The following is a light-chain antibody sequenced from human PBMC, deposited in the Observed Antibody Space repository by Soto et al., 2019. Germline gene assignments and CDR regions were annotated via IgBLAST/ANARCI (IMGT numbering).Light chain of an antibody. J-gene: IGKJ1*01. V-gene: IGKV1-5*03. CDR2: KSS. CDR1: ASISSW. Sequence: DIQMTQSPSTLSASVGDRVTITCRAIASISSWLAWYQQQPGKAPKLLIYKSSSLESGVPSRFSGSGSGTEFTLTINSLQRDDFATYFCQHYNSHSPPWTFGQGTKVDIK. CDR3: QHYNSHSPPWT.